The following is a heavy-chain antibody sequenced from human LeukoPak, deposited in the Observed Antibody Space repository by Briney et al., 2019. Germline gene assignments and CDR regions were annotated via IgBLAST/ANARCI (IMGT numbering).Heavy chain of an antibody. Sequence: PGGSLRLSCATSGFSFSRYEMNWVRQAPGKGLEWVSYISSSGSTIYYADSVKGRFTISRDNAKNSLYLQMNSLRAEDTAVYYCARERTVPDPYDAFDIWGQGTMVTVSS. J-gene: IGHJ3*02. V-gene: IGHV3-48*03. CDR3: ARERTVPDPYDAFDI. CDR1: GFSFSRYE. CDR2: ISSSGSTI. D-gene: IGHD1-1*01.